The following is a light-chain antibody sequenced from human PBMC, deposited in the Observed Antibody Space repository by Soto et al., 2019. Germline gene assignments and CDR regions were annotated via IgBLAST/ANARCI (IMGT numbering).Light chain of an antibody. CDR2: WAS. Sequence: DVVMTQSPDTLAVSLGERATINCKSSQSLFSASRNKNFLAWYQLKPGQSPKLLIFWASIRESGVPDRFSGSGSGTDFTLTISSLQAEDVAVYYCQQYNGHPFSFGGGTKVEIK. V-gene: IGKV4-1*01. CDR1: QSLFSASRNKNF. CDR3: QQYNGHPFS. J-gene: IGKJ4*01.